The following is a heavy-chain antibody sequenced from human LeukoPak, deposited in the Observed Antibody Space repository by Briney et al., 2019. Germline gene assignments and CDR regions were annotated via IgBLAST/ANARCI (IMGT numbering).Heavy chain of an antibody. CDR2: IWYDGSNK. V-gene: IGHV3-33*06. Sequence: PGGSLRLSCAASGFTFSSYGMHWVRQAPGKGLEWVAVIWYDGSNKYYADSVKGRFTISRDNSKNTLYLQMNSLRAEDTAVYYCAKASRGDRGYSYGCPFDYWGQGTLVTVSS. CDR3: AKASRGDRGYSYGCPFDY. J-gene: IGHJ4*02. D-gene: IGHD5-18*01. CDR1: GFTFSSYG.